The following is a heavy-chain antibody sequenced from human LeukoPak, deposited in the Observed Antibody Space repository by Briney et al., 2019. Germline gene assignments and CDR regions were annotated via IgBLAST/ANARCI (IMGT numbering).Heavy chain of an antibody. CDR2: INHSGRT. V-gene: IGHV4-34*01. D-gene: IGHD2-2*03. J-gene: IGHJ6*02. CDR3: ARVRRAGYCSSTSCSYYYYYGMDV. Sequence: SETLSLTCAVYGGSFSGYYWSWIRQPPGKGLEWIGEINHSGRTNYNPSLKSRVTISVDTSKNQFSLKLSSVTAADTAVYYCARVRRAGYCSSTSCSYYYYYGMDVWGQGTTVTVSS. CDR1: GGSFSGYY.